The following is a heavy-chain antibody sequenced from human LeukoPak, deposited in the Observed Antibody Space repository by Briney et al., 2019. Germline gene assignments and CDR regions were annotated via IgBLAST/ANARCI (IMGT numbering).Heavy chain of an antibody. V-gene: IGHV3-66*01. J-gene: IGHJ4*02. D-gene: IGHD6-13*01. CDR3: ARGPPAAGFDY. CDR1: GFIVSSNY. CDR2: LYSGGTT. Sequence: GGSLGLSCAASGFIVSSNYMSWVRQTPGKGLEWVSVLYSGGTTYYADSVKGRFTISRDNSKNTLYLQMNSLRAEDTAVYYCARGPPAAGFDYWGQGTLVTVSS.